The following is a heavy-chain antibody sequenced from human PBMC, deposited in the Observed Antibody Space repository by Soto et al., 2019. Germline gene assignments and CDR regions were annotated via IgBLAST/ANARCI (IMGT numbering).Heavy chain of an antibody. J-gene: IGHJ4*02. Sequence: GGSLRLSCAASGFTFSSYAMSWVRQAPGKGLEWVSAISGSGGSTYYAGSVKGRFTISRDNSKNTLYLQMNSLRAEDTAVYYCAKDYRRTVAVLIALDYWGQGTLVTVSS. CDR1: GFTFSSYA. D-gene: IGHD6-19*01. CDR3: AKDYRRTVAVLIALDY. CDR2: ISGSGGST. V-gene: IGHV3-23*01.